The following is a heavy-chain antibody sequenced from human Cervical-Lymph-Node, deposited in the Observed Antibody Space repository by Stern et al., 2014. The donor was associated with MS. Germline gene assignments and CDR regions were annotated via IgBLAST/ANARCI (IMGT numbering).Heavy chain of an antibody. CDR1: GFTFSSYG. V-gene: IGHV3-33*01. Sequence: QVQLVQSGGGVVQPGRSLRLSCAASGFTFSSYGMHWVRQAPGKGLEWVAVIWYDGSNKYYADSVKGRFTISRDNSKNTLYLQMNSLRAEDTAVYYCARGDVVVPAHLWGQGTLVTVSS. CDR3: ARGDVVVPAHL. D-gene: IGHD2-2*01. CDR2: IWYDGSNK. J-gene: IGHJ5*02.